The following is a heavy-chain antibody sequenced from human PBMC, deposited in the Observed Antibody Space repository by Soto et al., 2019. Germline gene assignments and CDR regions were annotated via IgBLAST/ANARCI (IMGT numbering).Heavy chain of an antibody. CDR2: ISYDGSNK. J-gene: IGHJ6*02. D-gene: IGHD6-19*01. Sequence: PGGSLRLSCAASGFTFSSYAMHWVRQAPGKGLEWVAVISYDGSNKYYADSVKGRFTISRDNSKNTLYLQMNSLRSDDTAVYYCVRDFWQWLVQYYYGMAVWGQGTTVTVSS. CDR1: GFTFSSYA. CDR3: VRDFWQWLVQYYYGMAV. V-gene: IGHV3-30-3*01.